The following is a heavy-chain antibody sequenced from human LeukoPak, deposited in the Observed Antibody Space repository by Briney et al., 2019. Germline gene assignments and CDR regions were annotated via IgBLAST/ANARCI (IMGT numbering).Heavy chain of an antibody. CDR2: INHSGST. V-gene: IGHV4-34*01. J-gene: IGHJ4*02. Sequence: SETLSLTCAVYGGSFSGYYWSWIRQPPGKGLEWIGEINHSGSTNYNPSLKSRVTISVDTYKNQFSLKMSSVTAADTAVYYCARTKVDYYDSSGYYYDYWGQGTLVTVSS. CDR3: ARTKVDYYDSSGYYYDY. D-gene: IGHD3-22*01. CDR1: GGSFSGYY.